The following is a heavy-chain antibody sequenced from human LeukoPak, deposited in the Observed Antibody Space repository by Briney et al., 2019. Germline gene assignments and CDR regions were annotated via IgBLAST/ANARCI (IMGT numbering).Heavy chain of an antibody. CDR1: GGSLSGFY. D-gene: IGHD1-26*01. V-gene: IGHV4-34*01. CDR3: ASGRGGGRYFDY. Sequence: SDTLSHPRCVYGGSLSGFYWSWIRQPPGKGLEWIGDIHHCGSTHYNPSLRCRGTISVDTSKNQFSLKLSSVTAADTAVYYCASGRGGGRYFDYWGQGTLVTVSS. J-gene: IGHJ4*02. CDR2: IHHCGST.